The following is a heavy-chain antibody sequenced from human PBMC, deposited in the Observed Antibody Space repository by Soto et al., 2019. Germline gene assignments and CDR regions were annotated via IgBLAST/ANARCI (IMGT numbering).Heavy chain of an antibody. CDR3: ARVPYSSGRAHFDY. D-gene: IGHD2-15*01. CDR1: GFTFSSYA. V-gene: IGHV3-30-3*01. CDR2: ISYDGSNK. J-gene: IGHJ4*02. Sequence: QVQLVESGGGVVQPGRSLRLSCAASGFTFSSYAMHWVRQAPGKGLEWVAVISYDGSNKYYADSVKGRFTISRDNSKNTLYLQMNRLRAEDTAVYYCARVPYSSGRAHFDYWGQGTLVTVSS.